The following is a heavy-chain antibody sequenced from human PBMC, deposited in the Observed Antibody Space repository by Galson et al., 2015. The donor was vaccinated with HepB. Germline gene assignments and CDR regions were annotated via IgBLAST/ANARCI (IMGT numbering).Heavy chain of an antibody. CDR2: IKQDGSAK. Sequence: SLRLSCAASGFTFSSYWMSWVRQAPGKGLEWVANIKQDGSAKYYVDSVKGRFTISRDNAKNSLYLQMNSLRAEDTAVYYCAREKGVLLWFGETTRGMDVWGQGTTVTVSS. CDR3: AREKGVLLWFGETTRGMDV. J-gene: IGHJ6*02. CDR1: GFTFSSYW. D-gene: IGHD3-10*01. V-gene: IGHV3-7*03.